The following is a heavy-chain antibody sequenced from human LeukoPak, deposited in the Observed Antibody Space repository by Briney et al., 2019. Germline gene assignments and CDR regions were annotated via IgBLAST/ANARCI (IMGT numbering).Heavy chain of an antibody. CDR3: ARGYSSSPKIRGVDY. J-gene: IGHJ4*02. CDR2: IHHSGST. D-gene: IGHD6-13*01. Sequence: PSETLSLTCIVSGYSISSGYYWGWIRQPPGKGLEWIGNIHHSGSTYYNPSLKSRVTISVDTSKNQLSLKLSSVTAADTAVYYCARGYSSSPKIRGVDYWGQGTLVTVSS. CDR1: GYSISSGYY. V-gene: IGHV4-38-2*02.